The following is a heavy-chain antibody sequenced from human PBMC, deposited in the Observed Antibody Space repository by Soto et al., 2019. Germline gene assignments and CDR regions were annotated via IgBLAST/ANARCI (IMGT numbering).Heavy chain of an antibody. CDR1: GFTFSDYY. V-gene: IGHV3-11*05. Sequence: GGSLRLSCAASGFTFSDYYMSWIRQAPGKGLEWISYISGSSSYTNYAESVKGRFTISRDNAKNSLYLQMNSLRAEDTAVYYCARDLGDAAPGVDFDFSGQGTLVTVSS. CDR2: ISGSSSYT. J-gene: IGHJ4*02. CDR3: ARDLGDAAPGVDFDF.